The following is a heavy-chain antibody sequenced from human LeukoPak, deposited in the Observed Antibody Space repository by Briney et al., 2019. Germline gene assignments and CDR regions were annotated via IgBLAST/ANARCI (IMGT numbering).Heavy chain of an antibody. CDR3: ARHGNIVVVDAARGFDP. D-gene: IGHD2-15*01. CDR1: GGSISNNGYF. CDR2: IYYSGNT. Sequence: PSETLSLTCTVSGGSISNNGYFWGWIRQPPGKGLEWIGSIYYSGNTYYNPSLKSRVTISVDTSKNQFSLRLSSVTAADTAFYYCARHGNIVVVDAARGFDPWGQGTLVTVSS. J-gene: IGHJ5*02. V-gene: IGHV4-39*01.